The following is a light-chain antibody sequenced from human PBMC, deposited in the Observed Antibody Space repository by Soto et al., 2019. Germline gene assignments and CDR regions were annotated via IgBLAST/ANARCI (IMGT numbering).Light chain of an antibody. J-gene: IGKJ5*01. V-gene: IGKV1-39*01. CDR1: QSISNY. CDR2: AAS. Sequence: IQMTQSPSSLSASVGDRVTITCRASQSISNYFNWYQQKPGKAPKLLIYAASTLQSGVPSRFSGSGSGTDFTLTISSLLPEDFATYYCQQSYSTPFTFGQGTRLEIQ. CDR3: QQSYSTPFT.